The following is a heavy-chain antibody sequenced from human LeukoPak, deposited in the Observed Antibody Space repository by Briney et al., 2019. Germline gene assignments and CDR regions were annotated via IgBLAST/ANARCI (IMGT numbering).Heavy chain of an antibody. Sequence: PGGSLRLSCAASGFTFSSYAMSWVRQVPGKGLEWVSGISSNGASTYYVDSVKGRFTISRDNSKNTLFLQMNSLRAEDTAVYYCAKRGSVGTLGHFDYWGQGTLVTVSS. CDR2: ISSNGAST. V-gene: IGHV3-23*01. D-gene: IGHD6-13*01. CDR1: GFTFSSYA. CDR3: AKRGSVGTLGHFDY. J-gene: IGHJ4*02.